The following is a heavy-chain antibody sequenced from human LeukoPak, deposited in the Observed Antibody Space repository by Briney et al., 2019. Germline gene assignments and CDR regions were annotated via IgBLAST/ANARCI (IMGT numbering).Heavy chain of an antibody. D-gene: IGHD5-18*01. CDR2: ISSNGGST. CDR3: ARGWIQLWPAIGAFDI. Sequence: GGSLRRSCAASGFTFSSYAMHWVRQAPGKGLEYVSAISSNGGSTYYANSVKGRFTISRDNSKNTLYLQMGSLRAEDMAVYYCARGWIQLWPAIGAFDIWGQGTMVTVSS. CDR1: GFTFSSYA. V-gene: IGHV3-64*01. J-gene: IGHJ3*02.